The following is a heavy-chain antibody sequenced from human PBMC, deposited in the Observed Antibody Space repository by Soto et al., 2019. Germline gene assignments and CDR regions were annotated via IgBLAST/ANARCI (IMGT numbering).Heavy chain of an antibody. CDR3: AKDKLGYCSSTSCYGWFDWIDP. CDR2: ISGSGGST. CDR1: GFTFSSYA. Sequence: SLRLSCAASGFTFSSYAMSWVRQAPGKGLEWVSAISGSGGSTYYADSVKGRFTISRDNSKNTLYLQMNSLRAEDTAVYYCAKDKLGYCSSTSCYGWFDWIDPWGQGTLVTVSS. V-gene: IGHV3-23*01. D-gene: IGHD2-2*01. J-gene: IGHJ5*02.